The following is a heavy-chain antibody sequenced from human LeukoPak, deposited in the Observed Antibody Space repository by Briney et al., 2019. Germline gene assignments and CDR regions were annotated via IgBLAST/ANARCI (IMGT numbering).Heavy chain of an antibody. J-gene: IGHJ6*02. CDR3: ARPLPLYSSSWYYYYGMDV. V-gene: IGHV4-4*07. CDR2: IYTSGST. CDR1: GGSISTYY. D-gene: IGHD6-13*01. Sequence: SETLSLTCTVSGGSISTYYWSWIRQPAGKGLEWIGRIYTSGSTNYNPSLKSRVTMSVDTSKNQFSLKLSSVTAADTAVYYCARPLPLYSSSWYYYYGMDVWGQGTTVTVSS.